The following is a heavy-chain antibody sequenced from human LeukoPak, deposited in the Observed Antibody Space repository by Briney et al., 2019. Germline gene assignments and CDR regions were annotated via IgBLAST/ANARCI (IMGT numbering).Heavy chain of an antibody. CDR2: IYPGDSDT. J-gene: IGHJ4*02. D-gene: IGHD2-15*01. CDR1: GYSFTSYW. V-gene: IGHV5-51*01. Sequence: GGSLKISCKGPGYSFTSYWIGWVRQMPGKGLEWMGSIYPGDSDTRYSPSFQGQVTIYTDKSISPANLQWSSMKASDSAMYYCARLAGYCSGDSCFATYYFDYWGQGTLVTVSS. CDR3: ARLAGYCSGDSCFATYYFDY.